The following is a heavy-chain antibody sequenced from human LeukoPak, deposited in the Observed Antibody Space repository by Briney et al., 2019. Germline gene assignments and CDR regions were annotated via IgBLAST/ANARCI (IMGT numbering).Heavy chain of an antibody. CDR2: INPNSGGT. Sequence: GASVKVSCRASGYTSTGYYMHWVRQAPGQGLEWMGRINPNSGGTNYAQKFQGRVTMTRDTSISTAYMELSRLRSDDTAVYYCARRPIVVVPAAERTRNAFDIWGQGTMVTVSS. CDR3: ARRPIVVVPAAERTRNAFDI. V-gene: IGHV1-2*06. D-gene: IGHD2-2*01. J-gene: IGHJ3*02. CDR1: GYTSTGYY.